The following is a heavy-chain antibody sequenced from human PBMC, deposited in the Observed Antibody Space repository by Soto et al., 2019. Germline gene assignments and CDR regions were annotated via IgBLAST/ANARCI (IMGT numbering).Heavy chain of an antibody. Sequence: QVQLQESGPGLGKPSQTLSLTCTVSGGSISSGGYFWSWIRQHPGKGLEWIGYIYYSGSTFYNPSLKSRVTITVDTSKNQFSLKLSSVTAADTAVYYCARDTSYHYEGLDVWGQGTTVTVSS. CDR1: GGSISSGGYF. D-gene: IGHD3-16*02. J-gene: IGHJ6*02. CDR2: IYYSGST. V-gene: IGHV4-31*03. CDR3: ARDTSYHYEGLDV.